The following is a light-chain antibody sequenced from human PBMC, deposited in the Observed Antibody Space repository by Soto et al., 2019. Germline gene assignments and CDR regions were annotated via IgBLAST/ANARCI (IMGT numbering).Light chain of an antibody. CDR3: QQTKMTPWT. J-gene: IGKJ1*01. Sequence: DIQMTQSPSSLSASVGDRVTITCRASQSINRFLNWYQQKPGKGPNLLIYAASSLQSGVPSRFSGGGSGTDFTLTISSLQPEDFATYYCQQTKMTPWTFGQGTKVDI. CDR2: AAS. CDR1: QSINRF. V-gene: IGKV1-39*01.